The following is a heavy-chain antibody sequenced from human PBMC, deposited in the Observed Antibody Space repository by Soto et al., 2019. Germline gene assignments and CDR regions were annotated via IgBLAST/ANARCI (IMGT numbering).Heavy chain of an antibody. V-gene: IGHV3-30*18. CDR1: GFGFSFYG. Sequence: QVQLVESGGGVVQPGRSLRLSCVASGFGFSFYGMHWVRQAPGKGLEWVAVISDDGNDTYYGDSVKGRFTISRDNSVHTLFLQMTGLREEDTAVYYCAKAVVDYSDRSGYFSDFDYWGQGPLVSVSS. CDR2: ISDDGNDT. J-gene: IGHJ4*02. D-gene: IGHD3-22*01. CDR3: AKAVVDYSDRSGYFSDFDY.